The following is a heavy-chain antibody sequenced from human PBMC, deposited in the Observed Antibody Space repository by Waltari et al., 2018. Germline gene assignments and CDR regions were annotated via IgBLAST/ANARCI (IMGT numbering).Heavy chain of an antibody. CDR1: GGSFSGYY. CDR2: INHSGST. CDR3: ARGIKLLWFRELASLDY. D-gene: IGHD3-10*01. J-gene: IGHJ4*02. Sequence: QVQLQQWGAGLLKPSATLSLTCAVYGGSFSGYYWSWIRQPPGQGLEWIGEINHSGSTNYNPSLKSRVTISVDTSKNQFSLKLSSVTAADTAVYYCARGIKLLWFRELASLDYWGQGTLVTVSS. V-gene: IGHV4-34*01.